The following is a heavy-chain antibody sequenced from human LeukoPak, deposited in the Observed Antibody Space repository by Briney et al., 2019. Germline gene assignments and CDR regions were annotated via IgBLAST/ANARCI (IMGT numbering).Heavy chain of an antibody. V-gene: IGHV3-23*01. D-gene: IGHD4-11*01. J-gene: IGHJ4*02. Sequence: GGSLRLSCAASGFTFSSYAMSWVRQAPGKGLEWVSAISGSGGSTYYADSVKGRFTISRDNARNSLSLQMNSLRAEDTAVYYCARGATATVIDYWGQGTLVTVSS. CDR3: ARGATATVIDY. CDR2: ISGSGGST. CDR1: GFTFSSYA.